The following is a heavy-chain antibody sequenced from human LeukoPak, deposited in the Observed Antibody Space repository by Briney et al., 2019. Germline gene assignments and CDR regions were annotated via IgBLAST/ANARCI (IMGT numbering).Heavy chain of an antibody. Sequence: GRSLRLSCAASGFTFSSYGMHWVRQAPGKGLEWVAVIWYDGSNKYYADSVKGRFTISRDNSKNTLYLQMNSLRAEDTAVYYCARTGVGGKYTWFDPWGQGTLVTVSS. D-gene: IGHD4-23*01. CDR1: GFTFSSYG. V-gene: IGHV3-33*01. J-gene: IGHJ5*02. CDR2: IWYDGSNK. CDR3: ARTGVGGKYTWFDP.